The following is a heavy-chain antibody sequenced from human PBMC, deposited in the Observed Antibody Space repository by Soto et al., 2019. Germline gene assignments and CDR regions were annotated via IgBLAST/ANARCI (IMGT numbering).Heavy chain of an antibody. CDR1: GFTFSSYG. J-gene: IGHJ6*02. V-gene: IGHV3-30*18. D-gene: IGHD6-19*01. CDR3: AKDQAGIAVAGSYGYYYDGMDV. CDR2: ISYDGSNK. Sequence: GGSLRLSCAASGFTFSSYGMHWVRQAPGKGLEWVAVISYDGSNKYYADSVKGRFTISRDNSKNTLYLQMNSLRAEDTAVYYCAKDQAGIAVAGSYGYYYDGMDVWGQGTTVTVSS.